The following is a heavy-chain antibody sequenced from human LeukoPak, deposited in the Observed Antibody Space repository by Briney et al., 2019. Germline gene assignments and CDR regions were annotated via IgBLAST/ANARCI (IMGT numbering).Heavy chain of an antibody. V-gene: IGHV3-23*01. D-gene: IGHD3-22*01. CDR1: GFTFSSYA. CDR3: AKVASSGYYQLAPFEY. CDR2: VSASGGST. J-gene: IGHJ4*02. Sequence: GGSLRLSRAASGFTFSSYAMNWVRQAPGKGLEWASSVSASGGSTYYADSVKGRFTISRDNSKNTLYLQMNSLRAEDTAVYYCAKVASSGYYQLAPFEYWGQGTLVTVSS.